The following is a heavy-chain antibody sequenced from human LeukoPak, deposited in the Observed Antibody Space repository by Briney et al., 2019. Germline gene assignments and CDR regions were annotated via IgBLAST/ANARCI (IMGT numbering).Heavy chain of an antibody. Sequence: ASVKVSCKASGYTFTGYYMHWVRQAPGQGLEWMGWISAYNGNTNYAQKLQGRVTMTTDTSTSTAYMELRSLRSDDTAVYYCARVHHPDYYDSSGLRPDFDYWGQGTLVTVSS. CDR3: ARVHHPDYYDSSGLRPDFDY. V-gene: IGHV1-18*04. CDR1: GYTFTGYY. J-gene: IGHJ4*02. CDR2: ISAYNGNT. D-gene: IGHD3-22*01.